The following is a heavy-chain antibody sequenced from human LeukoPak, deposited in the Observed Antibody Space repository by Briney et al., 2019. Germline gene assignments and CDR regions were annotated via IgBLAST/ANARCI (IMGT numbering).Heavy chain of an antibody. CDR3: TREGGSGWAPFDY. Sequence: ASVKVSCKASGYTLSDFGSNWVRQAPGQGLEWVGWVTAFTDDTKSAQKFQGRVTMTTDTSTNTAYLELRSLRSDDTAVYFCTREGGSGWAPFDYWGQGTQVTVSS. D-gene: IGHD6-19*01. V-gene: IGHV1-18*01. CDR1: GYTLSDFG. J-gene: IGHJ4*02. CDR2: VTAFTDDT.